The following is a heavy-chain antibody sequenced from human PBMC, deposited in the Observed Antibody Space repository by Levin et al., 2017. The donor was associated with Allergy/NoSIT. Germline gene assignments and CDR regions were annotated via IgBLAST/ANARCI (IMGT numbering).Heavy chain of an antibody. CDR3: ARAHHMTIGGS. CDR2: IWYDGSNK. D-gene: IGHD4/OR15-4a*01. J-gene: IGHJ5*02. Sequence: HPGGSLRLSCAASGFIFSRYGMHWVRQAPGKGLEWVAVIWYDGSNKYYADSVKGRFTISRDNSKNTLYLLMGSLRAEDTAVYYCARAHHMTIGGSWGQGTLVTVSS. V-gene: IGHV3-33*01. CDR1: GFIFSRYG.